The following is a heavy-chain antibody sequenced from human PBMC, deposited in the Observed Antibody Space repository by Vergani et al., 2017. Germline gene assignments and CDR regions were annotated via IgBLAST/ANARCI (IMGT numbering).Heavy chain of an antibody. D-gene: IGHD3-22*01. CDR3: AREEGSGYYLNDKSFDY. CDR1: GGTFSSYA. CDR2: IIPIFGIA. V-gene: IGHV1-69*17. Sequence: QVQLVQSGAEVKKPGSSVKVSCKASGGTFSSYAISWVRQAPGQGLEWMGGIIPIFGIANYAQKFQGRVTITADKSTSTAYMELSSLRSEDTDVYYCAREEGSGYYLNDKSFDYWGQGTLVTVSS. J-gene: IGHJ4*02.